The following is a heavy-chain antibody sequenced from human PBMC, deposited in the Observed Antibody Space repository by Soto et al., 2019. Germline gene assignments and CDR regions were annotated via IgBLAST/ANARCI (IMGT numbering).Heavy chain of an antibody. J-gene: IGHJ4*02. D-gene: IGHD3-3*01. CDR3: AKDIRRFLDRYYFDY. CDR1: GFTFSSYG. CDR2: ISYDGSNK. V-gene: IGHV3-30*18. Sequence: QVQLVESGGGVVQPGRSLRLSCAASGFTFSSYGMHWVRQAPGKGLEWVAVISYDGSNKYYADSVKGRFTISRDNSKNALYLQMNSLRAEDTAAYYCAKDIRRFLDRYYFDYWGQGTLVTVSS.